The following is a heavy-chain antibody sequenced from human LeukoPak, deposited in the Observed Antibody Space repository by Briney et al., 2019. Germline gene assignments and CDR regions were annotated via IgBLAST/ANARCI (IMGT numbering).Heavy chain of an antibody. CDR1: GFTFSAYS. J-gene: IGHJ4*02. CDR2: ISSSSTTI. D-gene: IGHD2-8*01. V-gene: IGHV3-48*02. CDR3: ARVYLERLTAGYFDH. Sequence: GGSLRLSCAASGFTFSAYSMNWVRQAPGKGLEWLSYISSSSTTINYADSVKGRFTISRDNSKSTLYLQMNSLRDDDSAAYFCARVYLERLTAGYFDHWGQGTQVTVSP.